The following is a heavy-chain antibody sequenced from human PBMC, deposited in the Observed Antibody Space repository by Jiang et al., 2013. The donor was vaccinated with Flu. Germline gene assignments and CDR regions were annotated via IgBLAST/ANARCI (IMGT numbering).Heavy chain of an antibody. CDR2: ISGSGGST. J-gene: IGHJ4*02. V-gene: IGHV3-23*01. CDR1: GFTFSSYA. CDR3: AKVGDYEYYFDY. Sequence: QLLESGGGLVQPGGSLRLSCAASGFTFSSYAMSWVRQAPGKGLEWVSAISGSGGSTYYADSVKGRFTISRDNSKNTLYLQMNSLRAEDAAVYYCAKVGDYEYYFDYWGQGTLVTVSS. D-gene: IGHD4-17*01.